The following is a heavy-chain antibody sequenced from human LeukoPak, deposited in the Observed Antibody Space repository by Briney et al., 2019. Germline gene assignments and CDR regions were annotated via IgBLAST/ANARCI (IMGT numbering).Heavy chain of an antibody. J-gene: IGHJ5*02. CDR1: GFSFSYYA. Sequence: GGSLRLSCAASGFSFSYYAMYWVRQAPGKGLEWVAFIRSDGSYKYVDSVKGRFIISRDNSKNTLYLQMNSLRAEDTAVYYCARDFGITATTGDPWGQGTLVTVSS. D-gene: IGHD1-7*01. V-gene: IGHV3-30*02. CDR3: ARDFGITATTGDP. CDR2: IRSDGSYK.